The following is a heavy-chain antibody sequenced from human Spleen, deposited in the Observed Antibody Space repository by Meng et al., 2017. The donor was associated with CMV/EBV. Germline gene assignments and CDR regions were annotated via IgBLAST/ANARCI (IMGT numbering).Heavy chain of an antibody. J-gene: IGHJ4*02. D-gene: IGHD2-21*02. CDR1: GGSISSSNL. CDR2: IYHSGST. V-gene: IGHV4-4*02. CDR3: ARIERRRILKYCGSDCSTTDY. Sequence: QVQLQESGPGLVKPSGTLSLTCAVSGGSISSSNLLTWVRQVPGKGPEWIGEIYHSGSTNYNPSLKSRVTISVDKFKNQFSLKLGSVTAADTAVYYCARIERRRILKYCGSDCSTTDYWGQGTLVTVSS.